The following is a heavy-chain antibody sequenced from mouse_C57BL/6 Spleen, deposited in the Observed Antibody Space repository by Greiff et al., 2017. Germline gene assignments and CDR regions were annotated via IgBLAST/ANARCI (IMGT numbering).Heavy chain of an antibody. CDR1: GFTFSSYA. V-gene: IGHV5-9-1*02. Sequence: EVMLVESGEGLVKPGGSLKLSCAASGFTFSSYAMSWVRQTPEKRLEWVAYISSGGDYIYYADTVKGRFTISRDNARNTLYLQMSSLKSEDTAMYYCTREDYYGSSEYFDVWGTGTTVTVSS. CDR3: TREDYYGSSEYFDV. CDR2: ISSGGDYI. J-gene: IGHJ1*03. D-gene: IGHD1-1*01.